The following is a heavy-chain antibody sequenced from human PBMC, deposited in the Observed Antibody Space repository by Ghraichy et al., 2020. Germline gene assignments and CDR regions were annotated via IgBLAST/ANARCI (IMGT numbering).Heavy chain of an antibody. J-gene: IGHJ3*02. D-gene: IGHD2-21*01. V-gene: IGHV3-33*01. Sequence: GGSLRLSCAASGFTFSSYGMHWVRQAPGKGLEWVAVIWYDGSNKYYADSVKGRFTISRDNSKNTLYLQMNSLRAEDTAVYYCARDIELGMWLGAFDIWGQGTMVTVSS. CDR3: ARDIELGMWLGAFDI. CDR1: GFTFSSYG. CDR2: IWYDGSNK.